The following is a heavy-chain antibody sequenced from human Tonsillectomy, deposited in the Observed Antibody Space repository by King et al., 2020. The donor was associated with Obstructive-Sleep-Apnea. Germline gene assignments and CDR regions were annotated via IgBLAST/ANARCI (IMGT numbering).Heavy chain of an antibody. J-gene: IGHJ3*02. Sequence: VQLVESGGGLVQPGGSLRLSCAASGFTFSSYWMSWVRQAPGKGLEWVANIKQDGSEKYYVDSVKGRFTISRDNAKNSLYLQMNSLRAEDTAVYYCAGEAGSSSFSNDAFDIWGQGTMVTVSS. CDR3: AGEAGSSSFSNDAFDI. CDR1: GFTFSSYW. V-gene: IGHV3-7*01. D-gene: IGHD6-13*01. CDR2: IKQDGSEK.